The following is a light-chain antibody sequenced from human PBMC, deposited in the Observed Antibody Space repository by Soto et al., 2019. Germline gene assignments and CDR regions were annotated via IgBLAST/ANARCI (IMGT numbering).Light chain of an antibody. CDR2: DVS. Sequence: QSALTQPRSVSGSPGQSVTISCTGTSSDVGGYNYVSWYQQHPGKAPKLMIYDVSKRPSGVPDRFSGSKSGNTASLIISGLQAADEADFYCCSYAGSYTVVFGGGTKLTVL. CDR3: CSYAGSYTVV. J-gene: IGLJ3*02. V-gene: IGLV2-11*01. CDR1: SSDVGGYNY.